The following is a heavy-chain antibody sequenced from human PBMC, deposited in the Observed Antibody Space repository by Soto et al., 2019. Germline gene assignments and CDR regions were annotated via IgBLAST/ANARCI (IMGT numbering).Heavy chain of an antibody. CDR2: IVPFLGIT. Sequence: QVQLVQSGAEVKQPGSSVKVSCKASAGTFYNYAVSWVRQAPGQGLEWMGRIVPFLGITNYAQKFQGRVTITADKSTGTAYMELRNLRSEDTALYFCAREMGATNDYWGQGTLVTVSS. CDR1: AGTFYNYA. V-gene: IGHV1-69*04. J-gene: IGHJ4*02. CDR3: AREMGATNDY. D-gene: IGHD1-26*01.